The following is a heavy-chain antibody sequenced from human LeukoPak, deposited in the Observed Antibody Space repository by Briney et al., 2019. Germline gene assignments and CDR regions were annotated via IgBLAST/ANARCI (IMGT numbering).Heavy chain of an antibody. D-gene: IGHD3-22*01. V-gene: IGHV4-39*01. CDR2: IYYSGRT. CDR3: ARRRYYDGSGYLE. Sequence: SETLSLTCSVSGDSVSRSDSYWDWIGQSPGKGLTWIGTIYYSGRTYYSPSLKSRVTMSVDPSNNQFSLNLRSVTAADTAVYYCARRRYYDGSGYLEWGQGTLLSVSS. CDR1: GDSVSRSDSY. J-gene: IGHJ1*01.